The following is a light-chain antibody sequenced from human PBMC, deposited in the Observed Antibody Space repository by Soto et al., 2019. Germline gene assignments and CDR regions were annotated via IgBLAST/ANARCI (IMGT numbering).Light chain of an antibody. CDR2: GAS. J-gene: IGKJ5*01. CDR3: QQDGPVT. V-gene: IGKV3-20*01. Sequence: VVTQSPDTPPVYQGVHQTLSFRASQSVSSSYLAWYRQKPGKAPRLLMYGASSRATGISDRFSGSGSGTDFTLTISRLEPEDFAVYYFQQDGPVTFGQGTRLEIK. CDR1: QSVSSSY.